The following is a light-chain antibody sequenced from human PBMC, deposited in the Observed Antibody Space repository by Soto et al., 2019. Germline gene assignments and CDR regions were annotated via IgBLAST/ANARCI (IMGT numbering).Light chain of an antibody. CDR3: QQYDALPFT. CDR2: DAS. V-gene: IGKV1-33*01. J-gene: IGKJ3*01. Sequence: DIQMTQSPSSLPASVGDRVTITCQAGHHINNYLNWFQQKPGKPPKLLIYDASKLQTGVPSRFSGSASVTHFTFTISSLQPEDIAKYYCQQYDALPFTFGPGTKVNIK. CDR1: HHINNY.